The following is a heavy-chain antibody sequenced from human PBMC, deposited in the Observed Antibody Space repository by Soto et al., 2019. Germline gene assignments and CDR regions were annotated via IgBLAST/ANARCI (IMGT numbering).Heavy chain of an antibody. D-gene: IGHD6-19*01. CDR2: ISYDGSNK. CDR3: AKDRKWLAPPYYYYYGMDV. J-gene: IGHJ6*02. Sequence: QVQLVESGGGVVQPGRSLRLSCAASGFTFSSYGMHWVRQAPGKGLEWVAVISYDGSNKYYADSVKGRFTISRDNSKNTLYLQMNSLRAEDTAVYYCAKDRKWLAPPYYYYYGMDVWGQGTTVTVSS. V-gene: IGHV3-30*18. CDR1: GFTFSSYG.